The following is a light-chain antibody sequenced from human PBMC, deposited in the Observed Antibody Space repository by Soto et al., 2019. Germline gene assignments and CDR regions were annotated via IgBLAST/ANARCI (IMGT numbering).Light chain of an antibody. CDR1: QNLISD. CDR3: QQRSNWQIT. V-gene: IGKV3D-11*02. Sequence: EIVLTQSPGTLSLSPGERATLSFRASQNLISDYLAWYQQKPGQAPRLLIYDASNRVTGIPARFRGSGSGTDFTLTISSLEPDDFAVYYCQQRSNWQITFGQGTRLEIK. CDR2: DAS. J-gene: IGKJ5*01.